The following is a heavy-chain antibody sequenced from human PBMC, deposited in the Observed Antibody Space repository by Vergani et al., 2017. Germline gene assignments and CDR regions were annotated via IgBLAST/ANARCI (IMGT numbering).Heavy chain of an antibody. CDR1: GYTFTGYY. CDR3: ARGDYGILTGYRY. V-gene: IGHV1-2*02. D-gene: IGHD3-9*01. Sequence: QVQLVQSGAEVKKPGASVKVSCKASGYTFTGYYIHWVRQAPGQGLEWMGWINPNSGGTNFAQKFQDRVTMTRDPSISTAYMELSRLRSDDTAVYYCARGDYGILTGYRYWGQGTLVTVSA. CDR2: INPNSGGT. J-gene: IGHJ4*02.